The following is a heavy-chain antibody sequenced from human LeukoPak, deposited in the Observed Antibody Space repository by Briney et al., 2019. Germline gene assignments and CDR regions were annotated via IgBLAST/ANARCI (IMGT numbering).Heavy chain of an antibody. J-gene: IGHJ6*02. V-gene: IGHV1-2*02. CDR2: NNPNSGGT. Sequence: ASVKVSCKASGYTFTGYYMHWVRQAPGQGLEWMGWNNPNSGGTNYAQKFQGRVTMTRDTSISTAYMELSRLRSDDTAVYYCAREPQLLWFGELLKSDGMDVWGQGTTVTVSS. D-gene: IGHD3-10*01. CDR3: AREPQLLWFGELLKSDGMDV. CDR1: GYTFTGYY.